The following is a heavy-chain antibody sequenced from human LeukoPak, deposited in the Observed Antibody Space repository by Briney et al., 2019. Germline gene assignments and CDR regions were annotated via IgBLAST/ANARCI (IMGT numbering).Heavy chain of an antibody. Sequence: SVKVSCKASGGTFSSYTISWVRQAPGQGLEWMGRIIPIRGIANYAQKFQGRVTIIADKSTSTAHMELSSLRSEDTAVYYCARDPSTSHYYYGMDVWGQGTTVTVSS. D-gene: IGHD2-2*01. J-gene: IGHJ6*02. CDR1: GGTFSSYT. CDR3: ARDPSTSHYYYGMDV. CDR2: IIPIRGIA. V-gene: IGHV1-69*04.